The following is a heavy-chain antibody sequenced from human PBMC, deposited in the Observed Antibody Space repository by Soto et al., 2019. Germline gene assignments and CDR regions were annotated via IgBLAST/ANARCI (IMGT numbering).Heavy chain of an antibody. Sequence: SETLSLTCTVSGDSISSSNNYWSWIRQPPGEGLEWIGFISYSGTTSYSPSLKSRLAISLDTSKNQFSLSLSSVTAADTAVYYGARGRGYSYGLDPWGQGTLVTVSS. V-gene: IGHV4-30-4*08. CDR2: ISYSGTT. D-gene: IGHD5-18*01. CDR1: GDSISSSNNY. CDR3: ARGRGYSYGLDP. J-gene: IGHJ5*02.